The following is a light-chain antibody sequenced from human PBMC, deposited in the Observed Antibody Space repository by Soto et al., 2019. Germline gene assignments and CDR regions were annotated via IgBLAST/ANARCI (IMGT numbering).Light chain of an antibody. V-gene: IGKV3-15*01. CDR1: QSVSSN. CDR3: QKYNNWPQIT. J-gene: IGKJ5*01. Sequence: EIVLTQSPATLSLSPGEIANLSCSSSQSVSSNLAWYQQKPGQAPRLLIYGASTRATGIPDRFSGSGSGTEFTLTISRLKSEDFAVYYCQKYNNWPQITCGNGQRRAIK. CDR2: GAS.